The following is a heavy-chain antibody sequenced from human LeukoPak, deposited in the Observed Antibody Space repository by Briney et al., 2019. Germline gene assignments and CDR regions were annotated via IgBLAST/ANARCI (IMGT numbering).Heavy chain of an antibody. D-gene: IGHD3-3*01. V-gene: IGHV1-69*05. J-gene: IGHJ5*02. CDR3: ARGRVLRYLEGPPRHWFDP. Sequence: ASVRLSCKASGGTFSSYAISWVRQSPGHGLEWRGGIIPIFSTANHAQKVKGRVTITTVESTSTAYMEPSSLRSEDTAVYYCARGRVLRYLEGPPRHWFDPWGQGTLVTVSS. CDR2: IIPIFSTA. CDR1: GGTFSSYA.